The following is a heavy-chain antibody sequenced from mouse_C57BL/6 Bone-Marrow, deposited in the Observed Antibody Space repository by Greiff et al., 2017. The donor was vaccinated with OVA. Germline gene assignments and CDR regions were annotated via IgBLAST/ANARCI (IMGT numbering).Heavy chain of an antibody. J-gene: IGHJ1*03. CDR1: GFTFSSYA. CDR3: ARELYYGNYWYFDV. D-gene: IGHD2-1*01. Sequence: EVQVVESGGGLVKPGGSLKLSCAASGFTFSSYAMSWVRQTPEKRLEWVATISDGGSYTYYPDNVKGRFTISRDNAKNNLYLQMSHLKSEDTAMYYCARELYYGNYWYFDVWGTGTTVTVSS. V-gene: IGHV5-4*01. CDR2: ISDGGSYT.